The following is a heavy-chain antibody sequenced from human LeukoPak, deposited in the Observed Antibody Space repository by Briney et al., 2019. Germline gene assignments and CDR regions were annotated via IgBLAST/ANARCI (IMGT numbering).Heavy chain of an antibody. Sequence: PGGSLRLSCAASGFPLSSYAMSWVRQASGKGLEWVSYISGSSSTIYYADSVKGRFTISRDNAKNSLYLQMNSLRAEDTAVYYCVTNFGPDVDWGQGTLVTVSS. CDR2: ISGSSSTI. CDR3: VTNFGPDVD. D-gene: IGHD3-3*01. CDR1: GFPLSSYA. V-gene: IGHV3-48*01. J-gene: IGHJ4*02.